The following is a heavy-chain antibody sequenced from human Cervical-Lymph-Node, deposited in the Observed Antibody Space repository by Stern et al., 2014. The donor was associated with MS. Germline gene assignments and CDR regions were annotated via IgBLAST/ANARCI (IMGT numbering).Heavy chain of an antibody. CDR2: IYTSGST. J-gene: IGHJ5*02. CDR3: AREPIVATIYNWFDP. V-gene: IGHV4-61*02. Sequence: QVQLQESGPGLVKPSQTLSLTCTVSGGSISSGSYYWSWIRQPAGKGLEWIGRIYTSGSTNYNPYLKSRVTISVDTSKNQFSLKLSSVAAADTAVYYCAREPIVATIYNWFDPWGQGTLVTVSS. D-gene: IGHD5-12*01. CDR1: GGSISSGSYY.